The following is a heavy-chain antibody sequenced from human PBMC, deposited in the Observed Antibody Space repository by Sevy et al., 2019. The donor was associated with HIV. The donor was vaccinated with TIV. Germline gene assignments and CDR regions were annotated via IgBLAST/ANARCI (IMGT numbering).Heavy chain of an antibody. CDR3: VRDRGGP. J-gene: IGHJ5*02. D-gene: IGHD3-10*01. Sequence: GGSLRLSCAASDFTFSGHALHWVRQAPGKGLEWVAVISYDGNNKNYAGSVKGRFTISRDNSKNTLYLQMNSLTGEDTAVYYCVRDRGGPWGQGILVTVSS. V-gene: IGHV3-30-3*01. CDR1: DFTFSGHA. CDR2: ISYDGNNK.